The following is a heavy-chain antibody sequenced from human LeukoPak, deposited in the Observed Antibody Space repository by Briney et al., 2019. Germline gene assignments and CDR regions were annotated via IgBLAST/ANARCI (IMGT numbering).Heavy chain of an antibody. J-gene: IGHJ4*02. Sequence: PGRSLRLSCAASGFTFSNYGMHWVRQAPGKGLEWVAVISYDGSNKYYVDSVKGRFTISRDNAQNSLYLQLNSLRAEDTAVYYCARDLNGPSFYWGQGTLVTVSS. CDR2: ISYDGSNK. V-gene: IGHV3-30*03. CDR3: ARDLNGPSFY. CDR1: GFTFSNYG. D-gene: IGHD2-8*01.